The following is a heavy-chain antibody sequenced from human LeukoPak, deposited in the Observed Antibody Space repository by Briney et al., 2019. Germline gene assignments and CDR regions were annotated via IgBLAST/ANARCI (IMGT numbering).Heavy chain of an antibody. J-gene: IGHJ4*02. CDR2: VYSGGGT. D-gene: IGHD5-24*01. CDR3: ARGEQEMATMSIDY. Sequence: GGSLRLSCAASGFTVSSNYMSWVRQAPGKGLEWVSLVYSGGGTYYADSVKGRFTISRDNSKNTLFLQMNSLRAGDTAVYYCARGEQEMATMSIDYWGQGTLVTVSS. CDR1: GFTVSSNY. V-gene: IGHV3-53*01.